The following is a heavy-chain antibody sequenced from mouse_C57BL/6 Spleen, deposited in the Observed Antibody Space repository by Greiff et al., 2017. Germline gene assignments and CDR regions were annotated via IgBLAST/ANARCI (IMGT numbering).Heavy chain of an antibody. CDR1: GYTFTSYW. J-gene: IGHJ2*01. Sequence: QVQLQQPGAELVKPGASVKLSCKASGYTFTSYWMHWVKQRPGQGLEWIGMIHPNSGSTNYNEKFKSKATLTVDKSSSTAYMQLSSLTSEDSAVXCCASYYGSSYFDYWGQGTTLTVSS. CDR3: ASYYGSSYFDY. D-gene: IGHD1-1*01. CDR2: IHPNSGST. V-gene: IGHV1-64*01.